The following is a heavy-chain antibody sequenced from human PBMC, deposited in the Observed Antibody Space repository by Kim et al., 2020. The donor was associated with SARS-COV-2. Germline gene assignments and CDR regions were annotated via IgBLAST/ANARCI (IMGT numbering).Heavy chain of an antibody. D-gene: IGHD3-22*01. CDR1: GYTFTSYG. Sequence: ASVKVSCKASGYTFTSYGISWVRQAPGQGLEWMGWISAYNGNTNYAQKLQGRVTMTTDTSTSTAYMELRSLRSDDTAVYYCARESITMIVAGPYGMDVWGQGTTVTVSS. V-gene: IGHV1-18*04. CDR3: ARESITMIVAGPYGMDV. J-gene: IGHJ6*02. CDR2: ISAYNGNT.